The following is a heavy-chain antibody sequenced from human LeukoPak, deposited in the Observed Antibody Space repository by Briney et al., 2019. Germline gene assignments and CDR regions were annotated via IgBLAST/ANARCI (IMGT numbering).Heavy chain of an antibody. CDR2: INPNSGDT. D-gene: IGHD2-15*01. Sequence: ASVKVSCKASGYTFTGYYMHWVRQAPGQRLEWMGCINPNSGDTHYAQKFQGRVTMTRDTSINTAYMELSRLRSDDTAVYYCARDQAFVYCSGGTCYDDYWGQGSLVTVSS. CDR3: ARDQAFVYCSGGTCYDDY. V-gene: IGHV1-2*02. J-gene: IGHJ4*02. CDR1: GYTFTGYY.